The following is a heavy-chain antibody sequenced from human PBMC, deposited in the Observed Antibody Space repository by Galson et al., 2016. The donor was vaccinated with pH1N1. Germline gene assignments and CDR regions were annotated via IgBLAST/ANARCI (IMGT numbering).Heavy chain of an antibody. CDR1: GFTFSRYS. CDR2: ISSSSSYI. D-gene: IGHD1-7*01. V-gene: IGHV3-21*01. CDR3: ARDQAIELSDAFDT. J-gene: IGHJ3*02. Sequence: CAASGFTFSRYSMNWVRQAPGRGLEWVSSISSSSSYIYYADSVKGRFTISRDNAKNSLYLQMNSLRAEDTAVYYCARDQAIELSDAFDTWGQGTMVTVSS.